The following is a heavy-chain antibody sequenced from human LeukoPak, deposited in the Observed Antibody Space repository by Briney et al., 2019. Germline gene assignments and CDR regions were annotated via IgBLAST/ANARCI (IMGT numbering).Heavy chain of an antibody. CDR2: IYIDGSST. CDR3: TRGTGSSSDY. J-gene: IGHJ4*02. V-gene: IGHV3-74*01. D-gene: IGHD1-26*01. Sequence: GGSLRLSCAASGFTFSNYWMHWVRQGPGKGLVWVSRIYIDGSSTDYADSVKDRFTISRDNAKNTLYLQMTGLRADDTALYYCTRGTGSSSDYWGQGALVTVSS. CDR1: GFTFSNYW.